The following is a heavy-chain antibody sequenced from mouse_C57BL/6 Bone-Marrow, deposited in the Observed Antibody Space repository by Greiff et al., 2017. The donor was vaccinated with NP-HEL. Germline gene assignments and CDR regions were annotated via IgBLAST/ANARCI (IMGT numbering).Heavy chain of an antibody. D-gene: IGHD1-1*01. J-gene: IGHJ2*01. CDR1: GFNIKDYY. CDR2: IDPEDGDT. Sequence: VQLKESGAELVRPGASVKLSCTASGFNIKDYYMHWVKQRPEQGLEWIGRIDPEDGDTEYAPKFQGKATMTADTSSNTAYLQLSSLTSEDTAVYYCTLFITTVVADIDYWGQGTTLTVSS. V-gene: IGHV14-1*01. CDR3: TLFITTVVADIDY.